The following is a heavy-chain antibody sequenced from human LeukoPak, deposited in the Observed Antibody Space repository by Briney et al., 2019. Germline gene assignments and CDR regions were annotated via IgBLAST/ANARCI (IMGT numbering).Heavy chain of an antibody. CDR2: IYYSGST. CDR1: GGSISGYY. V-gene: IGHV4-59*08. J-gene: IGHJ4*02. D-gene: IGHD4-11*01. CDR3: SNYHDYSNLQGAYYLDD. Sequence: SETLSLTCTVSGGSISGYYWSWIRQPPGEGLEWIGNIYYSGSTHYNPSLKSRVTISVDTSKNQFSLKLSSVTAADPAVYYCSNYHDYSNLQGAYYLDDGGQGSLVTVSS.